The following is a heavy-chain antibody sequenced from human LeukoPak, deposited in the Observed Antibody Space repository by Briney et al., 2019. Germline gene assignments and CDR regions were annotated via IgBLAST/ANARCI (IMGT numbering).Heavy chain of an antibody. CDR2: INRDGSGK. CDR1: GLTFINYW. Sequence: GGSLRLSCAGSGLTFINYWITWVRQVPGKGLEWVANINRDGSGKYYLPSVRGRFTISKDGAKDSLYLQMDSLRPEDTAIYYCARVEYSGNGNLYWGQGTLVTVSS. D-gene: IGHD1-26*01. J-gene: IGHJ4*02. V-gene: IGHV3-7*03. CDR3: ARVEYSGNGNLY.